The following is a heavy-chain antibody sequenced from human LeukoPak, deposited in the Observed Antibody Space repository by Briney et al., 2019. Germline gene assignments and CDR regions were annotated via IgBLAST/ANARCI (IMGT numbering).Heavy chain of an antibody. J-gene: IGHJ6*03. CDR2: IYTSGST. CDR1: GGSISSYY. Sequence: TSETLSLTCTVSGGSISSYYWSWIRQPAGKGLEWIGRIYTSGSTNYNPSLKSRVTISVDTSKNQFSLKLSSVTAADTAVYYCARAHMITSYYYYYYMDVWGKGTTVTVSS. V-gene: IGHV4-4*07. CDR3: ARAHMITSYYYYYYMDV. D-gene: IGHD3-16*01.